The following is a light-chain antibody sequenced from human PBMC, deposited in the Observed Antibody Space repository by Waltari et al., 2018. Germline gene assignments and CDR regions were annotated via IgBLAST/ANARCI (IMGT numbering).Light chain of an antibody. CDR2: SAS. CDR3: LQYNSNPWT. Sequence: DIQMTQSPSSLSASAGDRVTITCRASQGINTYLNWHQQKPGKAPKRLIYSASNLESGVPSRFSGSGSGTDFTLIISSLQPEDFATYYCLQYNSNPWTFGQGTKVEIK. CDR1: QGINTY. V-gene: IGKV1-17*01. J-gene: IGKJ1*01.